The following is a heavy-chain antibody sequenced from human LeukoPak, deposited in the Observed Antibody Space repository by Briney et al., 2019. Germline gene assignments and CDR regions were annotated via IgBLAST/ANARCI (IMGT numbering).Heavy chain of an antibody. V-gene: IGHV3-9*01. D-gene: IGHD2-2*01. CDR1: GFTFDDYA. Sequence: GGSLRLSCAASGFTFDDYAMHWVRQAPGKGLEWVSGISWNSGSIGYADSVKGRFTISRDNAKSSLYLQMNSLRAEDTALYYCAKDITSVVPAAIDDAFDIWGQGTMVTVSS. CDR3: AKDITSVVPAAIDDAFDI. J-gene: IGHJ3*02. CDR2: ISWNSGSI.